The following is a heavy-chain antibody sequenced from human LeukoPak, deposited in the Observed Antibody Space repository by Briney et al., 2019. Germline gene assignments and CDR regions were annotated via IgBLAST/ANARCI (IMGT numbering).Heavy chain of an antibody. V-gene: IGHV4-61*02. Sequence: QTLSLTCTVSGGSITSAGYYWTWIRQPAGKGLEWVGRIYISGDTNYNPSLKSRVAISLDTSKNQFSLKLSSVTAADTAVYYCARGHQLLYPSQTHDAFDIWGQGTMVTVSS. D-gene: IGHD2-2*02. J-gene: IGHJ3*02. CDR3: ARGHQLLYPSQTHDAFDI. CDR2: IYISGDT. CDR1: GGSITSAGYY.